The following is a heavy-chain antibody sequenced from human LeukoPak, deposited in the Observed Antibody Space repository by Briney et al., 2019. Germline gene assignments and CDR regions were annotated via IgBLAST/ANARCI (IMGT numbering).Heavy chain of an antibody. J-gene: IGHJ5*02. V-gene: IGHV3-23*01. D-gene: IGHD4-17*01. CDR2: ISGIGTTT. Sequence: GGSLRFSCTASGFTFSSYAMTWVRQAPGKGLECVSVISGIGTTTYYADSVKGRFTISRDNSKNTLFLQMNSLRVEDTATYYCTKKRTTSVTDWFDPWGQGTLVTVSS. CDR3: TKKRTTSVTDWFDP. CDR1: GFTFSSYA.